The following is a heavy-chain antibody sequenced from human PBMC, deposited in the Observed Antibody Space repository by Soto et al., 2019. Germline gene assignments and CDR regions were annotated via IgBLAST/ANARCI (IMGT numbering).Heavy chain of an antibody. CDR3: ERHSTPSRKDYAMDV. CDR2: IYPGDSDT. Sequence: GESLKISCNGSGYSFPTYWIAWVRQMPGKGLEWMGIIYPGDSDTIYRPSFQGQVTISADKSINTAYLQWSSLKASDSAMYYCERHSTPSRKDYAMDVWGQGTKVTVYS. V-gene: IGHV5-51*01. J-gene: IGHJ6*02. CDR1: GYSFPTYW.